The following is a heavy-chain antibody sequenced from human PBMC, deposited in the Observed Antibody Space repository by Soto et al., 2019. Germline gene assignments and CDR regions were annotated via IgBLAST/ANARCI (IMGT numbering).Heavy chain of an antibody. V-gene: IGHV3-21*01. CDR3: GRVRADFYDSGSAVC. Sequence: EVQLVESGGGLVKPGGSLRLSCAASGFTFSSYSMNWVRQAPGKGLEWVSSISSRSSYIYYADSVKGRFTISRDNAKNSQYVQLYSLRAEDTAVYYWGRVRADFYDSGSAVCGGQGTLVTGSS. J-gene: IGHJ4*02. D-gene: IGHD3-22*01. CDR1: GFTFSSYS. CDR2: ISSRSSYI.